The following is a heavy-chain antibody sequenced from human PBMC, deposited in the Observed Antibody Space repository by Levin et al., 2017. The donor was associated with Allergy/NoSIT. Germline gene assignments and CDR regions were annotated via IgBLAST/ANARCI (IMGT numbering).Heavy chain of an antibody. V-gene: IGHV1-69*13. CDR2: IIPIFGTA. CDR1: GGTFSSYA. CDR3: ARDSTPRGSGSSFDY. D-gene: IGHD3-10*01. Sequence: GASVKVSCKASGGTFSSYAISWVRQAPGQGLEWMGGIIPIFGTANYAQKFQGRVTITADESTSTAYMELSSLRSEDTAVYYCARDSTPRGSGSSFDYWGQGTLVTVSS. J-gene: IGHJ4*02.